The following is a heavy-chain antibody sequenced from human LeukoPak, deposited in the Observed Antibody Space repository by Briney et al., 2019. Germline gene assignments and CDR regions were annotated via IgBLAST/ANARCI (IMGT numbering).Heavy chain of an antibody. J-gene: IGHJ4*02. CDR2: IYSSEFT. CDR3: ARGSDDYKLGNY. V-gene: IGHV4-39*01. D-gene: IGHD4/OR15-4a*01. CDR1: GASFDNSYC. Sequence: SETLSLSCTVSGASFDNSYCWTWVRQPPGKRPEWIGTIYSSEFTYYSPSLRSRVTISADTSKNLFSLRLTSVTAADTADCARGSDDYKLGNYWGQGFQVTVSS.